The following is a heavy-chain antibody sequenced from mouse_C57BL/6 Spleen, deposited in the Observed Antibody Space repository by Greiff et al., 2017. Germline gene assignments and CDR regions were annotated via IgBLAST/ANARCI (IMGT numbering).Heavy chain of an antibody. CDR2: IDPSDSYT. J-gene: IGHJ2*01. CDR3: ARRGLLRAEGYCDY. V-gene: IGHV1-50*01. CDR1: GYTFTSYW. Sequence: QVQLQQPGAELVKPGASVKLSCKASGYTFTSYWMQWVKQRPGQGLEWIGEIDPSDSYTNYNQKFKGKATLTVDTSSSTAYMQLSSLTSEDSAVYYCARRGLLRAEGYCDYWGQGTTLTVSS. D-gene: IGHD1-1*01.